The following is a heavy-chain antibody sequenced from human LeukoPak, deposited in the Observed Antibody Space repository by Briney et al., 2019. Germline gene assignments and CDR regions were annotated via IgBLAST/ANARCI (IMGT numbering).Heavy chain of an antibody. CDR3: ALVGATSWAPFDY. J-gene: IGHJ4*02. CDR2: ISSSSSYI. CDR1: GFTFSRFS. D-gene: IGHD1-26*01. V-gene: IGHV3-21*01. Sequence: GGSLALXCAVSGFTFSRFSMTWVRQAPGKGLEWVSSISSSSSYIYYRDSVKGRFTISRDNAKNSLYLQMHSLRAEDTAVYYCALVGATSWAPFDYWGQGTLVTVSS.